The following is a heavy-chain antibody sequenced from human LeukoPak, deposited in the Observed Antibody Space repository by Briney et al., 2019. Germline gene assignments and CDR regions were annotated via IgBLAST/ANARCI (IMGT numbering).Heavy chain of an antibody. Sequence: PGGSLRLSCAASGFTFSSYSMNWVRQAPGKGLEWVSYISSSSSTIYYADSVKGRFTISRGNAKNSLYLQMNSLRAEDTAVYYCARVPLDLTVVVAAYLDYWGQGTLVTVSS. CDR1: GFTFSSYS. J-gene: IGHJ4*02. CDR3: ARVPLDLTVVVAAYLDY. V-gene: IGHV3-48*04. D-gene: IGHD2-15*01. CDR2: ISSSSSTI.